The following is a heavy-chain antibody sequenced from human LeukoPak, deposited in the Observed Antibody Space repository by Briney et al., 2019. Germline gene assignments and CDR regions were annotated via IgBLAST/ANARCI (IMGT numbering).Heavy chain of an antibody. D-gene: IGHD6-13*01. V-gene: IGHV1-69*05. CDR1: GGTFSSYA. CDR2: IIPIFGTA. Sequence: ASVKVSCKASGGTFSSYAISWVRQAPGQGPEWMGGIIPIFGTAHYAQKFQGRVTITTDESTSTAYMELSSLRSEDTAVYYCARGVNWGYRNYLLAAAGTGWFDPWGQGTLVTVSS. J-gene: IGHJ5*02. CDR3: ARGVNWGYRNYLLAAAGTGWFDP.